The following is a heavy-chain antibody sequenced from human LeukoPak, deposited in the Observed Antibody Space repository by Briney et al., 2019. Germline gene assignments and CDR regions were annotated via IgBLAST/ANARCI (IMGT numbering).Heavy chain of an antibody. V-gene: IGHV3-9*01. CDR2: ISWNSGSI. CDR1: GFTFDDYA. D-gene: IGHD3-10*01. J-gene: IGHJ4*02. Sequence: GGSLRLSCAASGFTFDDYAMHWVRQAPGKGLEWVSGISWNSGSIGYADSVKGRFTISRDNAKNSLYLQVNSLRAEDTALYYCAKDLEGSGSYSFDYWGQGTLVTVSS. CDR3: AKDLEGSGSYSFDY.